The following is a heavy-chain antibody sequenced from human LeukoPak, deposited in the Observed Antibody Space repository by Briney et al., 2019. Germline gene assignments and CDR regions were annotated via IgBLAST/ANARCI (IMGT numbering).Heavy chain of an antibody. D-gene: IGHD6-6*01. V-gene: IGHV3-74*03. CDR1: GFTFRNHW. Sequence: GGSLRLSCAASGFTFRNHWMHWVRQTPGKGLVWVSHISSDGSSTAYADSVKGRFTISRDNAKNTLYLQMKNLRAEDTAMYYCARDQRVTGRPDIDYWGQGTLVIVSS. J-gene: IGHJ4*02. CDR3: ARDQRVTGRPDIDY. CDR2: ISSDGSST.